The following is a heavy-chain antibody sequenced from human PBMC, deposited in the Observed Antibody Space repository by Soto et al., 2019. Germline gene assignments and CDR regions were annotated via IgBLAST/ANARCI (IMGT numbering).Heavy chain of an antibody. V-gene: IGHV2-5*02. CDR3: ARSHYVSGREDY. J-gene: IGHJ4*02. CDR2: MYWDDDK. CDR1: GFSLSTSGVG. D-gene: IGHD3-10*01. Sequence: QITLKESGPTLVKPTQTLTLTCTFSGFSLSTSGVGVGWIRQPPGQALEWLALMYWDDDKRYSPSLKSRLTITKDTYKNLVVLTMTNMDPVDTANYYCARSHYVSGREDYWCQGTLVTVSS.